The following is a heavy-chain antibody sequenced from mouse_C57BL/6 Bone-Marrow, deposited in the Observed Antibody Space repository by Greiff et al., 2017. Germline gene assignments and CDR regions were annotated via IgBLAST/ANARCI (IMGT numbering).Heavy chain of an antibody. Sequence: QVQLQQSGAELVKPGASVKLSCKASGYTFTEYTIHWVKQRSGQGLEWIGWFYPGSGSIKYNEKFKDKATLTADKSSSTVYMELSRLTSEDAAVYFWARHEDAALYYSKTWFAYWGQGTLVTVSA. V-gene: IGHV1-62-2*01. CDR3: ARHEDAALYYSKTWFAY. J-gene: IGHJ3*01. CDR1: GYTFTEYT. CDR2: FYPGSGSI. D-gene: IGHD2-5*01.